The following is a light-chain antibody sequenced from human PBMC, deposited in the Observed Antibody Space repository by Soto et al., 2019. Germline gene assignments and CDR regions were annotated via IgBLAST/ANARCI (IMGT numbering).Light chain of an antibody. V-gene: IGKV1-9*01. CDR3: QQLKSYPRT. CDR1: EDISSY. J-gene: IGKJ1*01. CDR2: AAS. Sequence: DIQLTQSPSFLSASVGDRITITCRTSEDISSYLAWYQQKLGEAPKLLIYAASTLQSGVPLRFSGSGSRTEFTLTVSSLQPEDFATYYCQQLKSYPRTCGQGTKVQVK.